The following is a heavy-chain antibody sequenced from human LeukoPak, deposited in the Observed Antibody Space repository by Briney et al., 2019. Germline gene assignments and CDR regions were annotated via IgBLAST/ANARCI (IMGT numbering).Heavy chain of an antibody. CDR1: GYTFTSYG. D-gene: IGHD2-21*01. J-gene: IGHJ4*02. CDR2: INTYNGNT. V-gene: IGHV1-18*01. CDR3: ARERQCGY. Sequence: ATVKLSCTASGYTFTSYGISWVRQAPGQGLEWMGWINTYNGNTNTAPILKGRITMTKATSTSIAHMELRSLRSDATAVYYSARERQCGYWGQGTLGTVPP.